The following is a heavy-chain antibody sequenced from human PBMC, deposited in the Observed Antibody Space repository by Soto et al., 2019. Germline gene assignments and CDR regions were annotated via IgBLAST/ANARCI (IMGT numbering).Heavy chain of an antibody. CDR1: GFMLGDFE. CDR3: VRDARHGGLLLWDH. D-gene: IGHD2-21*01. Sequence: PRRSMSLLCAGSGFMLGDFEMNWVRQAPGEGLEWISYISDSVSSTYYPDSVKGRFTISRNNGKESPYLQMNSLRADDTATYFCVRDARHGGLLLWDHWGQGIVVTVSS. V-gene: IGHV3-48*03. CDR2: ISDSVSST. J-gene: IGHJ4*02.